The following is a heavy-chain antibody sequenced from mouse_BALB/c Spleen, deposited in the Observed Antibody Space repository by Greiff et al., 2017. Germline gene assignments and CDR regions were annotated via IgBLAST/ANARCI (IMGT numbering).Heavy chain of an antibody. D-gene: IGHD5-1*01. V-gene: IGHV3-2*02. Sequence: EVKLVESGPGLVKPSQSLSLTCTVTGYSITSDYAWNWIRQFPGNKLEWMGYISYSGSTSYNPSLKSRISITRDTSKNQFFLQLNSVTTEDTATYYCARYLYYAMDYWGQGTSVTVSS. CDR2: ISYSGST. J-gene: IGHJ4*01. CDR3: ARYLYYAMDY. CDR1: GYSITSDYA.